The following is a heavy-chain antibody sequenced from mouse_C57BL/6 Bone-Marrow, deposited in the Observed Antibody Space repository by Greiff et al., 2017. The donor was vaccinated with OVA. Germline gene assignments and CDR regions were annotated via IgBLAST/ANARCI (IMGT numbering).Heavy chain of an antibody. J-gene: IGHJ4*01. V-gene: IGHV1-26*01. D-gene: IGHD1-1*01. CDR3: AYYYGSSYHYAMDY. Sequence: EVQLQQSGPELVKPGASVKISCKASGYTFTDYYMNWVKQSHGKSLEWIGDINPNNGGTSYNQKFKGKATLTVDTSSSTAYVELRSLTSDDSAVYYCAYYYGSSYHYAMDYWGQGTSVTVSS. CDR1: GYTFTDYY. CDR2: INPNNGGT.